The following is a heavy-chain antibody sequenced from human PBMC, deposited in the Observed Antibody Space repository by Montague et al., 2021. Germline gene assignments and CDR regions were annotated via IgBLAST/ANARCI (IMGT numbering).Heavy chain of an antibody. CDR3: ATWPAYSTTWYYFDS. Sequence: TLSLTCAVSGGSVSSPDWWSWVRQAPGKGLEWIGDIYHNGNTNFNPSPKSRVTISVDKSKNQFSLQLTSVTAADTAVYYCATWPAYSTTWYYFDSWGQGTQVIGSS. V-gene: IGHV4-4*02. CDR2: IYHNGNT. J-gene: IGHJ4*02. CDR1: GGSVSSPDW. D-gene: IGHD2/OR15-2a*01.